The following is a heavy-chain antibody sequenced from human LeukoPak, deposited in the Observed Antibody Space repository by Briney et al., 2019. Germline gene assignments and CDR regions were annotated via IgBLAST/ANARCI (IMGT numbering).Heavy chain of an antibody. CDR1: GYTFTSYG. V-gene: IGHV1-18*01. D-gene: IGHD3-9*01. Sequence: GASVKVSCKASGYTFTSYGISWVRQAPGQGLEWMGWISAYNGNTNYAQKHHGRFTLTTDTSTTTDYMELRSLRSDDTAVYYCARVSGESDILTGYYYYYGMDVWGQGTTVTVSS. CDR2: ISAYNGNT. J-gene: IGHJ6*02. CDR3: ARVSGESDILTGYYYYYGMDV.